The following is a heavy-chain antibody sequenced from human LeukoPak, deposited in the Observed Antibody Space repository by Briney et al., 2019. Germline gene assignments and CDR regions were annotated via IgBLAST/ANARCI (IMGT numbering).Heavy chain of an antibody. D-gene: IGHD5-18*01. V-gene: IGHV3-23*01. CDR1: GFTFSSYA. CDR2: ISGRGGST. CDR3: AKDPLPIQLWLGYYMDV. Sequence: HPGGSRRLSCAASGFTFSSYAMSGGRQSPGKARDGVSAISGRGGSTYYADSVKGRFTISRDNSKNTLYLQMNSLRAEDTAVYYCAKDPLPIQLWLGYYMDVWGKGTTVTVSS. J-gene: IGHJ6*03.